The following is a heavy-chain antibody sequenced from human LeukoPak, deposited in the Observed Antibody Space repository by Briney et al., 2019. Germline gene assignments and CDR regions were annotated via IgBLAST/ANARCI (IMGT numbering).Heavy chain of an antibody. J-gene: IGHJ5*02. CDR1: GGSFSGYY. Sequence: SETLSLTCAVYGGSFSGYYWSWIRQPPGKGLEWIGEINHSGSTNYNPSLKSRVTISVDTSKNQFSLKLSSVTAADTAVYYCARVIVVVPAARGIDPWGQGTLVTVSS. CDR3: ARVIVVVPAARGIDP. D-gene: IGHD2-2*01. V-gene: IGHV4-34*01. CDR2: INHSGST.